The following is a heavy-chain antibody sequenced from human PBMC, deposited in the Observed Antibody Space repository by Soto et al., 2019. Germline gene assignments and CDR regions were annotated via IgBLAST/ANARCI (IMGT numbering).Heavy chain of an antibody. CDR2: IDPSDSYT. CDR3: ARRGSRNPYYYYGIDV. V-gene: IGHV5-10-1*01. D-gene: IGHD6-13*01. CDR1: GYSFTSYW. J-gene: IGHJ6*02. Sequence: GESLKISCKGSGYSFTSYWISWVRQMPGKGLEWMGRIDPSDSYTNYSPSFQGHVTISADKSISTAYLQWSSLKASDTAMYYCARRGSRNPYYYYGIDVWGQGTTVTVYS.